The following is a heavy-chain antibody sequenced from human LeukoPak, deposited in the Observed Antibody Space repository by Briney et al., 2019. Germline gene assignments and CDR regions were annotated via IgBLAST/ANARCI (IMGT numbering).Heavy chain of an antibody. Sequence: ASVKVSCKVSGYTLTELSMHWVRQAPGKGLEWMGGFDPEDGETIYAQKFQGRVTMTEDTSTDTAYMELSSLRSEDTAVYYCATLRYYDFRSGYVYWGQGTLVTVSS. D-gene: IGHD3-3*01. V-gene: IGHV1-24*01. CDR2: FDPEDGET. CDR1: GYTLTELS. CDR3: ATLRYYDFRSGYVY. J-gene: IGHJ4*02.